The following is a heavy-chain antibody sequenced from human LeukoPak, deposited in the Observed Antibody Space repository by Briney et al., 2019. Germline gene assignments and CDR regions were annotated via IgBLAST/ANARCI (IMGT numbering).Heavy chain of an antibody. J-gene: IGHJ4*02. CDR1: GYSFTSNW. CDR3: ARQTYDILTGYSEGAFDY. Sequence: GESLKISCKGSGYSFTSNWIGWVRQMPGKGLEWMGIIYPGDSDTRYSPSFQGQVTISADKSISTAYLQWSSLKASDTAMYHCARQTYDILTGYSEGAFDYWGQGTLVTVSS. CDR2: IYPGDSDT. D-gene: IGHD3-9*01. V-gene: IGHV5-51*01.